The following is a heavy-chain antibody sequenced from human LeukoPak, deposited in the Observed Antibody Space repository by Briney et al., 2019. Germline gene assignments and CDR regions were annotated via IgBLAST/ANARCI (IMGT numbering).Heavy chain of an antibody. Sequence: PGGSLRLSCAGSGFSFSDYYMAWVRQTPGKGLQRVSSFDRGRDGKAHADSVEGRFTSSRDNDKNSLYLLMNSLTADDTAVYYCARELGSSRAFDIWGQGTMVTVSS. CDR3: ARELGSSRAFDI. J-gene: IGHJ3*02. CDR2: FDRGRDGK. V-gene: IGHV3-11*05. D-gene: IGHD2-15*01. CDR1: GFSFSDYY.